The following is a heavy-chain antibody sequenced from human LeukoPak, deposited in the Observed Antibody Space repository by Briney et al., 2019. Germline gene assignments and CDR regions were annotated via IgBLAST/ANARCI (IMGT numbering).Heavy chain of an antibody. V-gene: IGHV3-23*01. Sequence: PGGSLRLSCAASGFTFNSYAMTWVRQAPGKGLEWVSTISGSGGRTYYADSVKGRFTISRDDSKNTLYMQMNSLRAEDTAVYYCAKAVSCSGGSCYSFFGFWGQGSLVTVSS. D-gene: IGHD2-15*01. J-gene: IGHJ4*02. CDR1: GFTFNSYA. CDR2: ISGSGGRT. CDR3: AKAVSCSGGSCYSFFGF.